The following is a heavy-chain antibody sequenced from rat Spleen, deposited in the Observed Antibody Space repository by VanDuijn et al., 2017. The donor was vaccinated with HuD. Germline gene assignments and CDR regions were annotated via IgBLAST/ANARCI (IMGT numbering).Heavy chain of an antibody. CDR1: GFTFSNFG. V-gene: IGHV5-22*01. CDR3: ARHRNNYGRFAY. D-gene: IGHD1-10*01. J-gene: IGHJ3*01. CDR2: ISYEGSST. Sequence: EVQLVESGGGLVQPGRSLKLSCEASGFTFSNFGMHWIRQAPKKGLEWVASISYEGSSTYYGDSVKGRFTISRDNAKNTQYLQMDSLRSEDTATYYCARHRNNYGRFAYWGQGTLVTVSS.